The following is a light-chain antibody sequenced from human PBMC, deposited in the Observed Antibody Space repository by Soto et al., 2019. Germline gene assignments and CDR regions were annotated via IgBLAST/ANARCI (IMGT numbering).Light chain of an antibody. CDR1: QSLLHSNGYNY. CDR2: LGS. Sequence: DIVMTQSPLSLPATPGEPASISCRSSQSLLHSNGYNYLDWYLQQPGQSPQLLIYLGSNRASGVPDRFSGSGSGTDFTLKISRVEAEDVGVYYCMQGLQTRAFGQGTRLEIK. J-gene: IGKJ5*01. CDR3: MQGLQTRA. V-gene: IGKV2-28*01.